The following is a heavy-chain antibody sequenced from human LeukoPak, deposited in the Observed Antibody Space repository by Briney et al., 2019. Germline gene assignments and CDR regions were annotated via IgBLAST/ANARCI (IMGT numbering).Heavy chain of an antibody. CDR3: GSPRTFSGRNVLDM. J-gene: IGHJ3*02. Sequence: GGSLRPSCAASGLTFSNYGLHWVRQAPGKGLEWLAAMCFDGSQKYYADSVKGRFTISRDNSKSRLYLQMNSLRAEDTAVYYCGSPRTFSGRNVLDMWGQGTMVTVSS. CDR2: MCFDGSQK. CDR1: GLTFSNYG. D-gene: IGHD3-10*02. V-gene: IGHV3-33*01.